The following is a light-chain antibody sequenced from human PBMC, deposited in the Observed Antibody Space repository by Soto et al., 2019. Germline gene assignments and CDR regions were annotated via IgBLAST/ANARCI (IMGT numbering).Light chain of an antibody. CDR2: DND. V-gene: IGLV1-51*01. J-gene: IGLJ1*01. CDR3: GTWDTGLRAYV. Sequence: SVVPQPPSVSAAPGQKVTISCSGSSSSSHIGHHSVSWYQHLPGTAPKLLIYDNDQRPSGIPARFSGSKSATSATLDITGLQTGDEADYYCGTWDTGLRAYVLGTGTKVTVL. CDR1: SSSSHIGHHS.